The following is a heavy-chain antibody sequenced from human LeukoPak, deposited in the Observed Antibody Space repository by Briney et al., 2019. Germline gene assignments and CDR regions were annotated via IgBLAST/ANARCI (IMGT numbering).Heavy chain of an antibody. CDR3: ARVAYYDVWPYSYGMDV. V-gene: IGHV4-59*01. J-gene: IGHJ6*01. CDR2: IYYSGST. D-gene: IGHD3-3*01. Sequence: SETLSLTCTVSGGSISSYYWSWIRQPPGKGLEWIGYIYYSGSTNYNPSLKSRVTISVDTSKNQFSLKLSSVTAADTAVYYCARVAYYDVWPYSYGMDVWGQGTTVTVSS. CDR1: GGSISSYY.